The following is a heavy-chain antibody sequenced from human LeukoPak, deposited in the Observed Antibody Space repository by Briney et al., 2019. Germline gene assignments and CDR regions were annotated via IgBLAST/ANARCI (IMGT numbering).Heavy chain of an antibody. CDR3: ARGGSSYGYPGFDY. CDR2: IYHSGST. CDR1: GASISSGIHS. J-gene: IGHJ4*02. Sequence: SETLSLTCAVSGASISSGIHSWNWIRQPPGKGLEWIGYIYHSGSTYYNPSLKSRVTISVDRSKNQFSLKLSSVTAADTAVYYCARGGSSYGYPGFDYWGQGTLVTVSS. V-gene: IGHV4-30-2*01. D-gene: IGHD5-18*01.